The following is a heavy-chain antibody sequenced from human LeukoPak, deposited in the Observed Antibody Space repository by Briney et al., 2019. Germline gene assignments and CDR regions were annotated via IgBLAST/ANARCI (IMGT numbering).Heavy chain of an antibody. V-gene: IGHV4-4*09. Sequence: SETLSLTCTVSGGFISSYYWNWIRQPPGKGLEWIGYIYTSGSTNYNPSLKSRVTMSVDTSKNQLSLKLSSVTAADTAVYYCARRVVVPAAIYFDLWGRGTLVTVSS. CDR1: GGFISSYY. CDR2: IYTSGST. CDR3: ARRVVVPAAIYFDL. J-gene: IGHJ2*01. D-gene: IGHD2-2*01.